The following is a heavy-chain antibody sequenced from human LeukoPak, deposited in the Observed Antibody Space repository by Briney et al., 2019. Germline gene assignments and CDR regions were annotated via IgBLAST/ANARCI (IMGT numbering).Heavy chain of an antibody. D-gene: IGHD2-2*01. Sequence: PGGSLRLSCAASGFTFSSYWMTWVRQAPGKGLEWVSYISSSGSTIYYADSVKGRFTISRDNAKNSLYLQMNSLRAEDTAVYYCASDPDIVVVPAAMPEINWFDPWGQGTLVTVSS. CDR3: ASDPDIVVVPAAMPEINWFDP. CDR1: GFTFSSYW. CDR2: ISSSGSTI. J-gene: IGHJ5*02. V-gene: IGHV3-48*04.